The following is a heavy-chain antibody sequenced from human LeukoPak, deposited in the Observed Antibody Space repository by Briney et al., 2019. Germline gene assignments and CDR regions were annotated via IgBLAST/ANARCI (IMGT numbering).Heavy chain of an antibody. D-gene: IGHD6-6*01. Sequence: SETLSLTCTVSGGSISSYYWRWIWQPAGKGLEWIGRIYTSGSTNYNPSLKSRVTISVDTSKNQFSLKLSSVTAADTAVYYCASMAARPSEDDYWGQGTLVTVSS. J-gene: IGHJ4*02. V-gene: IGHV4-4*07. CDR3: ASMAARPSEDDY. CDR1: GGSISSYY. CDR2: IYTSGST.